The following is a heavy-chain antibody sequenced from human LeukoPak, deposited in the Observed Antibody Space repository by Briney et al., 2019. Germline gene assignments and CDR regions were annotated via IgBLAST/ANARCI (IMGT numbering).Heavy chain of an antibody. CDR1: GGSISSSSYY. J-gene: IGHJ4*02. V-gene: IGHV4-39*01. Sequence: SETLSLTCTVSGGSISSSSYYWGWIRQPPGKGLEWIGSIYYSGSTYYNPSLKSRDTISVDTSKNQFSLKLSSVTAADTAVYYCARTTPVTAGIDYWGQGTLVTVSS. D-gene: IGHD3-10*01. CDR3: ARTTPVTAGIDY. CDR2: IYYSGST.